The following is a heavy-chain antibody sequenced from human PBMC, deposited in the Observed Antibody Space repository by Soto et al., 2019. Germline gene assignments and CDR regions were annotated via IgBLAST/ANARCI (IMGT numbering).Heavy chain of an antibody. CDR1: GESISSGGFS. V-gene: IGHV4-30-2*01. CDR3: ARGRLVPAVNFDY. CDR2: IYHSGTS. J-gene: IGHJ4*02. Sequence: QPQLQESGSGLVKPSQTLSLTCAVSGESISSGGFSWSWIRQPPGKGLEWIGYIYHSGTSFYNPSLKSRVTISVDGSKNQFSLKVNSVTAADTAVYYCARGRLVPAVNFDYWGLGTLVTVSS. D-gene: IGHD2-2*01.